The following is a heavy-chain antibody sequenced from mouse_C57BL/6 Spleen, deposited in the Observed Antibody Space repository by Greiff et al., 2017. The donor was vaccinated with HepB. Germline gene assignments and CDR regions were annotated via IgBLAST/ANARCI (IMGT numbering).Heavy chain of an antibody. CDR1: GYTFTDYN. D-gene: IGHD1-1*01. J-gene: IGHJ4*01. CDR2: INPNNGGT. Sequence: EVKLVESGPELVKPGASVKMSCKASGYTFTDYNMHWVKQSHGKSLESIGYINPNNGGTSYNQKFKGKATLTVNKSSSTAYMELRSLTSEDSAVYYCARNGWDYYAMDYWGQGTSVTVSS. V-gene: IGHV1-22*01. CDR3: ARNGWDYYAMDY.